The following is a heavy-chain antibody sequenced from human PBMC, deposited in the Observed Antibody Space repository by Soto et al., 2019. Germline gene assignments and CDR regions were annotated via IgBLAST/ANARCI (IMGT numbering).Heavy chain of an antibody. D-gene: IGHD5-18*01. CDR2: INPNSGGT. J-gene: IGHJ6*02. CDR1: GYTFTGYY. CDR3: ARGWVDTAMVYQSDYYYGMDV. V-gene: IGHV1-2*04. Sequence: QVQLVQSGAEVKKPGASVKVSCKASGYTFTGYYMHWVRQAPGQGLEWMGWINPNSGGTNYAQKFQGWVTMTRDTSISTAYMELSRLRSDDTAVYYCARGWVDTAMVYQSDYYYGMDVWGQGTTVTVSS.